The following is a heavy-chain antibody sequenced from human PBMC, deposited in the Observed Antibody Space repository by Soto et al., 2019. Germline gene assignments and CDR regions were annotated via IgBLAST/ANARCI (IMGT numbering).Heavy chain of an antibody. V-gene: IGHV1-3*01. CDR1: GYTFTSYA. CDR3: ARGGGIVATRRDYFDY. CDR2: INAGNGNT. J-gene: IGHJ4*02. D-gene: IGHD5-12*01. Sequence: QVQLVQSGAEVKKPGASVKVSCKASGYTFTSYAMHWVRQAPGQRLEWMGWINAGNGNTKYSQKFQGRVTITRDTSASTAYMELSSLRSEDTAVYYCARGGGIVATRRDYFDYWGQGTLVTVSS.